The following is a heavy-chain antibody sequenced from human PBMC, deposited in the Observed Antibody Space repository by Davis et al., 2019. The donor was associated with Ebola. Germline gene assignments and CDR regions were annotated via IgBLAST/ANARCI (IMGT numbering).Heavy chain of an antibody. CDR2: INPYNGHT. V-gene: IGHV1-18*01. CDR1: GYTFSSYA. Sequence: ASVKVSCKASGYTFSSYAINWVRQAPGQGLEWMGWINPYNGHTSYSQNLQGRVTMTTDTSTNTAYMELRSLRSDDTGMYFCARDRYYSGTFDAFDIWGQGTLVTVSS. J-gene: IGHJ4*02. D-gene: IGHD1-26*01. CDR3: ARDRYYSGTFDAFDI.